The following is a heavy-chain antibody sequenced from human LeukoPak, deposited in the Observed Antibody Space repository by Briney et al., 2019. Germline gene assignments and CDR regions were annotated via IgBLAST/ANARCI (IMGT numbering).Heavy chain of an antibody. CDR3: ARDTLTTSPSKFDN. V-gene: IGHV3-23*01. CDR1: GLTVSSNY. J-gene: IGHJ4*02. D-gene: IGHD1-14*01. Sequence: GGSLRLSCAASGLTVSSNYMSWVRQAPGKGLEWVSVISGSGSGTYYADSVKGRFTISRDNSKSTLFLQMNSLRAEDTAVYYCARDTLTTSPSKFDNWGQGTLVTVSS. CDR2: ISGSGSGT.